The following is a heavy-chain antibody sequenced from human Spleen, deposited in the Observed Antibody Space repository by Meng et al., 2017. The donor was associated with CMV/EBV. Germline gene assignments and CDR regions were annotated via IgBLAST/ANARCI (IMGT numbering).Heavy chain of an antibody. CDR1: GGSISSSSYY. V-gene: IGHV4-61*01. D-gene: IGHD2-2*01. CDR3: ARDRGYCSSTSCYYYGMDV. Sequence: GSLRLSCTVSGGSISSSSYYWSWIRQPPGKGLEWIGYIYYSGSTNYNPSLKSRVTISVDTSKNQFSLKLSSVTAADTAVYYCARDRGYCSSTSCYYYGMDVWGQGTTVTVSS. J-gene: IGHJ6*02. CDR2: IYYSGST.